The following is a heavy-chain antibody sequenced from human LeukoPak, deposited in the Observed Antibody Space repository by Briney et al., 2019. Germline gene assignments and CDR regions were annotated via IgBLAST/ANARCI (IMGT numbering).Heavy chain of an antibody. J-gene: IGHJ5*02. Sequence: SETLSLTCAVYGGSFSGYYWSWIRQPPGKGLEWIGEINHSGSTNYNPSLKSRVTISVDTSKNQFSLKLSSVTAADTAVYYCARDGSGWYSSTYYFDPWGQGTLVTVSS. CDR1: GGSFSGYY. CDR2: INHSGST. D-gene: IGHD6-13*01. CDR3: ARDGSGWYSSTYYFDP. V-gene: IGHV4-34*01.